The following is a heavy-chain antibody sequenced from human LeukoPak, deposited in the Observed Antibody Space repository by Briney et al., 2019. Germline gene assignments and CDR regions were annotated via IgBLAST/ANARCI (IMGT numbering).Heavy chain of an antibody. J-gene: IGHJ4*02. CDR1: GYTFTSYY. Sequence: GASVKVSCKASGYTFTSYYMHWVRQAPGQGLEWMGWINTNTGNPTYAQGFTGRFVFSLDTSVSTAYLQISSLKAEDTAVYYCARVGVYYDILTGLNKGEYFDYWGQGTLVTVSS. D-gene: IGHD3-9*01. CDR2: INTNTGNP. CDR3: ARVGVYYDILTGLNKGEYFDY. V-gene: IGHV7-4-1*02.